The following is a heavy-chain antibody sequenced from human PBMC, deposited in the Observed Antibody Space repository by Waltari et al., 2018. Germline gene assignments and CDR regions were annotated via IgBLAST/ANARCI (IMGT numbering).Heavy chain of an antibody. D-gene: IGHD6-19*01. J-gene: IGHJ4*02. V-gene: IGHV4-4*02. CDR2: AHHSGST. Sequence: QVQLQQSGPGLVRPSGTLSPSCGVSGVSLSSNHWWSWVRQSPGKGLEWIREAHHSGSTKYSPSLRSRVTISLDQSKNQFSLTLSSVVAADAAVYYCARDGDYSSGRFFDSWGQGTLVNVSS. CDR1: GVSLSSNHW. CDR3: ARDGDYSSGRFFDS.